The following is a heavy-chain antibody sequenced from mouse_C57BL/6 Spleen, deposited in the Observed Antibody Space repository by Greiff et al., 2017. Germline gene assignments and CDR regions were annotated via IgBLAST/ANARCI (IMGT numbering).Heavy chain of an antibody. CDR1: GFSLTSYG. Sequence: QVHVKQSGPGLVQPSQSLSITCTVSGFSLTSYGVHWVRQSPGKGLEWLGVIWSGGSTDYNAAFISRLSISKDNSKSQVFFKMNSLQADDTAIYYCASYYYGSSLSLDVWGTGTTVTVSS. J-gene: IGHJ1*03. CDR3: ASYYYGSSLSLDV. CDR2: IWSGGST. D-gene: IGHD1-1*01. V-gene: IGHV2-2*01.